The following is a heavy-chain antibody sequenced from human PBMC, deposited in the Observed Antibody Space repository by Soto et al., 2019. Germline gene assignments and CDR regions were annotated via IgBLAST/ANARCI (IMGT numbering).Heavy chain of an antibody. J-gene: IGHJ5*02. Sequence: PGGSLRLSCVASGFDFNIWEMNWIRQAPGKGLEWLSYISPGSRYPAYADSVKGRFTISRDNAKRSLYLQMMSLTAEDTAIYYCVRGGGGGLFDPWGQGTMVTVS. CDR2: ISPGSRYP. CDR1: GFDFNIWE. CDR3: VRGGGGGLFDP. D-gene: IGHD2-15*01. V-gene: IGHV3-11*06.